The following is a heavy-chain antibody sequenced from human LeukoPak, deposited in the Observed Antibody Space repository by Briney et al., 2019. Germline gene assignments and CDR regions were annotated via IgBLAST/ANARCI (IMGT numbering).Heavy chain of an antibody. Sequence: GVSLRLSCAASGFTFTKYAMTWVRQAPGKGLEWVSAISPSGDSTYYADSVKGRFTISRDKSKSTLFLQMNGLRAEDTAVYHCAKVLTYGDYYYGMDVWGQGTTVTVSS. J-gene: IGHJ6*02. V-gene: IGHV3-23*01. CDR2: ISPSGDST. CDR1: GFTFTKYA. CDR3: AKVLTYGDYYYGMDV. D-gene: IGHD4-17*01.